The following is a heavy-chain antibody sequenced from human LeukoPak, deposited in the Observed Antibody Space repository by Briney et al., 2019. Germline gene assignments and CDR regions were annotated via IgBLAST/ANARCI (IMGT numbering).Heavy chain of an antibody. Sequence: ASVKVSCKASGYTFTSYGISWVRQAPGQGLEWMGWISGYNGNTNYAQNLQGRVTMTTDTSTTTAYMELRSLRSDDTAVYYCARVEIAVAKNWFDPWGQGTLVTVSS. J-gene: IGHJ5*02. CDR1: GYTFTSYG. CDR3: ARVEIAVAKNWFDP. CDR2: ISGYNGNT. V-gene: IGHV1-18*01. D-gene: IGHD6-13*01.